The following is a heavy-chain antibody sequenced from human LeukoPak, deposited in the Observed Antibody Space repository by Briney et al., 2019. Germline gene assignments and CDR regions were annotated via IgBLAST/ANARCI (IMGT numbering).Heavy chain of an antibody. D-gene: IGHD6-19*01. J-gene: IGHJ4*01. CDR1: GFTFSTYD. V-gene: IGHV3-48*03. CDR3: ARDRSGWHYFDF. CDR2: ISGSDNTI. Sequence: GGSLRLSCVASGFTFSTYDMHWVRQAPGEGLERLTYISGSDNTIYYADSVRGRFTVSRDNTKSSLYLQMNTLRAEDTAVYYCARDRSGWHYFDFWGHGTLVTVSS.